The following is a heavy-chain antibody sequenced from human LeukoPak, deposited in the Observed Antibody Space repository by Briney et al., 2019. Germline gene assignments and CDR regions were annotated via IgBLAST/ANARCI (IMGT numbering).Heavy chain of an antibody. CDR2: IYYSGTT. Sequence: SETLSLTCTVSGASISGRSYYWGWIRQPPGKGLEWIASIYYSGTTYYDPSLKSRVTISADTSKNQFSLNLSSVTAADTAVYYCTSRGWIVGLVDYWGQGTLVTVSS. V-gene: IGHV4-39*01. J-gene: IGHJ4*02. CDR3: TSRGWIVGLVDY. D-gene: IGHD3-22*01. CDR1: GASISGRSYY.